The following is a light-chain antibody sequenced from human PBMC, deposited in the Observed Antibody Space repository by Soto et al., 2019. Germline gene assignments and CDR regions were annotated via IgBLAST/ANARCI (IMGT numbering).Light chain of an antibody. J-gene: IGKJ4*01. Sequence: EIVMTQSPATVSVSPGEGVTLSCRASQSVSSNLAWYQQKPGQAPRLLIYDVSTRATGIPARFSGSGSGTEFTITISSLQAEDLSVYYCQQYGNWRSFGGGTKVEIK. CDR1: QSVSSN. CDR3: QQYGNWRS. V-gene: IGKV3-15*01. CDR2: DVS.